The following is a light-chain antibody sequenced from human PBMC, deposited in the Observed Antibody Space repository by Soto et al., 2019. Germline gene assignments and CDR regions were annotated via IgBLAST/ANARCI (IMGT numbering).Light chain of an antibody. CDR2: EVS. V-gene: IGLV2-14*01. CDR3: SSYTSSSTLGV. Sequence: QSALTQPASVSSSPGQYITISCTGTRGDVGGYNYVSWYQQHPGKAPNLMIYEVSNRPSGVSNRFSGSKSGNTASLTISGLQAEDEADYYCSSYTSSSTLGVFGTGTKVTVL. CDR1: RGDVGGYNY. J-gene: IGLJ1*01.